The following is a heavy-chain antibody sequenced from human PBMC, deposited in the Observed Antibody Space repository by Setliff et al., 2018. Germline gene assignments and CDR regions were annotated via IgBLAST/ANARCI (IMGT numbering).Heavy chain of an antibody. V-gene: IGHV3-23*01. Sequence: GSLRLSCAASGFTFSSYAMSWVRQAPGKGLEWVSAISDSGISKFYANSVKGRFTISRDNFEKTVSLQMNSLRAEDTAVYFCAKDVVSYSDYIYDDWGPGTLVTVSS. CDR1: GFTFSSYA. D-gene: IGHD4-17*01. CDR3: AKDVVSYSDYIYDD. CDR2: ISDSGISK. J-gene: IGHJ4*02.